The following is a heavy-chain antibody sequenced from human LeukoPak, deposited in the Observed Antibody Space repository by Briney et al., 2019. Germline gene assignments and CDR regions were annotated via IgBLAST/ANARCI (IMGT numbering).Heavy chain of an antibody. V-gene: IGHV4-31*03. CDR3: ARELLRYFDY. D-gene: IGHD3-9*01. Sequence: PSETLSLTCTVSGGSISSGGYYWSWIRQHPGKGLEWIGYIHYSGSTYYNPSLKSRVTMSVDTSKNQFSLKLSSVTAADTAVYYCARELLRYFDYWGQGTLVTVSS. CDR1: GGSISSGGYY. CDR2: IHYSGST. J-gene: IGHJ4*02.